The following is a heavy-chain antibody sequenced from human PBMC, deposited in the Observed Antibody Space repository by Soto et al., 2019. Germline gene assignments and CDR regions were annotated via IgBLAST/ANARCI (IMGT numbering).Heavy chain of an antibody. CDR3: ARSQGGSSSLVIYYYYYYGMDV. Sequence: GASVKVSCKAPGGTFSSYGISWVRQAPGQGLEWMGGIIPIFGTAKYAQKFQGRVTITADESTSTGYMELSSLRSEDTAVYYCARSQGGSSSLVIYYYYYYGMDVWGQGTTVTVSS. V-gene: IGHV1-69*13. CDR1: GGTFSSYG. CDR2: IIPIFGTA. D-gene: IGHD2-15*01. J-gene: IGHJ6*02.